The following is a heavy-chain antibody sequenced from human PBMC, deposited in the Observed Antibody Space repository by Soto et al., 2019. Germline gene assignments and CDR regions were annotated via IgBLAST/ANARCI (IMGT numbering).Heavy chain of an antibody. Sequence: QVQLVQSGAEVKKPGSSVKVSCKASGGTFSSYTISWVRQAPGQGLEWMGRIIPILGIANYAQKFQGRVTITADKSTSTAYMELSSLRSEDTAVYYCASGRRWLTQRYYYYYGMDVWGQGTTVTVSS. CDR2: IIPILGIA. D-gene: IGHD5-12*01. CDR1: GGTFSSYT. J-gene: IGHJ6*02. CDR3: ASGRRWLTQRYYYYYGMDV. V-gene: IGHV1-69*02.